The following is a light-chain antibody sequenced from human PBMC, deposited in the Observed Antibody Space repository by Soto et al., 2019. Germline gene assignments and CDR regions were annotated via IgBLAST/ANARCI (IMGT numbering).Light chain of an antibody. CDR2: WAS. CDR1: QSDVYSSNNKNY. J-gene: IGKJ4*01. V-gene: IGKV4-1*01. CDR3: QQYYSTPLT. Sequence: DIVMTQSPDSLAVSLGERATINCQSRQSDVYSSNNKNYLAWYQQKPGQPPKLLIYWASTRESGVPDRFSGSGSGTDFTLTISSLQAEDVAVYYCQQYYSTPLTFGGGTKVDIK.